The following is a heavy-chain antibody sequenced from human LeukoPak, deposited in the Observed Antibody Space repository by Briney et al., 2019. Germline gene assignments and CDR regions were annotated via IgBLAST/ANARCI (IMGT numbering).Heavy chain of an antibody. V-gene: IGHV3-30*01. CDR3: ARGPGPIAGAKNAFDI. CDR2: ISYDGSNK. CDR1: GFTFSAYP. Sequence: PGGSLRLSCAVSGFTFSAYPMHWVRQAPGKGLEWVAVISYDGSNKYYADSVKGRFTISGDKSKNTMYLQMDGLRPEDTAVYYCARGPGPIAGAKNAFDIWGQGTMVTVSS. D-gene: IGHD1-26*01. J-gene: IGHJ3*02.